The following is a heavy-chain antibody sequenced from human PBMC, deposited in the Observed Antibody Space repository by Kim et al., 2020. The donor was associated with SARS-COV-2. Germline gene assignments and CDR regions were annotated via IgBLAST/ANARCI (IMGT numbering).Heavy chain of an antibody. J-gene: IGHJ4*02. V-gene: IGHV4-61*07. CDR3: ARLPVAARLFFDY. Sequence: YNPSLKRRVTISVDTSKNQFSLKLSSVTAADTAVYYCARLPVAARLFFDYWGQGTLVTVSS. D-gene: IGHD6-6*01.